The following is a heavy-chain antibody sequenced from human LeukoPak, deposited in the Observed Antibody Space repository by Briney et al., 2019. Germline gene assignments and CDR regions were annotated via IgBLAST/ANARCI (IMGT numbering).Heavy chain of an antibody. D-gene: IGHD6-13*01. CDR2: ISWNSGSI. V-gene: IGHV3-9*03. Sequence: PGGSLRLSCAASGFTFDDYAMHWVRQAPGKGLEWGSGISWNSGSIGYADSVKGRFTISRDNAKNSLYLQMNSLRAEDMALYYCAKDMFRSSGISGSSGFDYWGQGTLVTVSS. CDR1: GFTFDDYA. J-gene: IGHJ4*02. CDR3: AKDMFRSSGISGSSGFDY.